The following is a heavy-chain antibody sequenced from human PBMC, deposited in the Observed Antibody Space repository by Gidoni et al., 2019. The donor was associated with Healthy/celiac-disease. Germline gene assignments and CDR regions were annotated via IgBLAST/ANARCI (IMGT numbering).Heavy chain of an antibody. J-gene: IGHJ4*02. D-gene: IGHD3-3*01. V-gene: IGHV1-18*01. CDR1: GCTFNNYG. Sequence: QVQLVQSGTEVKRPGASVKVSCKTSGCTFNNYGIAWVRQAPGQGLEWMGRISIYNGYTNYVEKFQDRVSMTRDTSRTTAYMELRSLRSDDTAVYYCARGGRDVWSELDFWGQGILITVSS. CDR2: ISIYNGYT. CDR3: ARGGRDVWSELDF.